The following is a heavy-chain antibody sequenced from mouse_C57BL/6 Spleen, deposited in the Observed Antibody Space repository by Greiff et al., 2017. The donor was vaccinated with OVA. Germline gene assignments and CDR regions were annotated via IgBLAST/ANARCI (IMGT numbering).Heavy chain of an antibody. J-gene: IGHJ3*01. CDR1: GFNIKDDY. CDR2: IDPENGDT. D-gene: IGHD1-1*01. CDR3: TTYYYGSSSAWFAY. V-gene: IGHV14-4*01. Sequence: EVKLLESGAELVRPGASVKLSCTASGFNIKDDYMHWVKQRPEQGLEWIGWIDPENGDTEYASKFQGKATITADTSSNTAYLQLSSLTSEDTAVYYCTTYYYGSSSAWFAYWGQGTLVTVSA.